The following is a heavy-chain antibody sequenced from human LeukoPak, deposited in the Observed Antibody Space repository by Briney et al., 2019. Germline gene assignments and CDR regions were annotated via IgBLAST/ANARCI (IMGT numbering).Heavy chain of an antibody. D-gene: IGHD2-2*01. CDR2: IYHSGTT. CDR3: ANKVYCSTTSCYPAGY. V-gene: IGHV4-4*02. CDR1: GESISSSNW. J-gene: IGHJ4*02. Sequence: SETLSLTCAVSGESISSSNWWSWVRQPPGKGLEWIGEIYHSGTTNYNPSLESRVTISLDTSNNQFSLDLNSVTAADTAVYYCANKVYCSTTSCYPAGYWGQGTLVTVSS.